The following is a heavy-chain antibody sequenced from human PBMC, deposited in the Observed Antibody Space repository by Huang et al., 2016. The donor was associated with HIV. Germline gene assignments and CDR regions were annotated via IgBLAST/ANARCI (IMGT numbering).Heavy chain of an antibody. D-gene: IGHD3-10*01. V-gene: IGHV4-30-4*08. Sequence: QVQLQESGPGLVKPSQTLSLTCTVSGDSIGSGGHYWSWIRQPPGKGLEAIGFIYYSGRTYHNPSLKSRVTISVDTSKNQLSRKLSSVTAADTAVYFCSRALYYHGSGSYSDYWGRGTLVTVSS. J-gene: IGHJ4*02. CDR3: SRALYYHGSGSYSDY. CDR2: IYYSGRT. CDR1: GDSIGSGGHY.